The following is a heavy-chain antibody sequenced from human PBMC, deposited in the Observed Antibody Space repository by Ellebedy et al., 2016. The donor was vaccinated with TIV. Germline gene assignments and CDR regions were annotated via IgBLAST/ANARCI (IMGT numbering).Heavy chain of an antibody. CDR2: ITSKADGGPT. D-gene: IGHD2-2*01. V-gene: IGHV3-49*03. CDR1: GFTFADYS. J-gene: IGHJ5*02. Sequence: GESLKISCTASGFTFADYSMSWLRQAPGKGLEWIGFITSKADGGPTEYAASVKGRFTISRDDSKSLAYLQMNSLKTEDTAVYYCGRVHVPSTHQFDPWGQGTLVTVSS. CDR3: GRVHVPSTHQFDP.